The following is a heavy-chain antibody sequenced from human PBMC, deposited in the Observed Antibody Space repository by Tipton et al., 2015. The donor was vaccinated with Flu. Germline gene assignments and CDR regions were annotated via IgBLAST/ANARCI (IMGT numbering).Heavy chain of an antibody. D-gene: IGHD3-22*01. CDR2: SYYSGST. CDR1: GGSISSYY. V-gene: IGHV4-59*01. J-gene: IGHJ5*02. Sequence: TLSLTCTVSGGSISSYYWSWIRQPPGKGLEWIGYSYYSGSTNYNPSLKSRVTISVDTSKNQFSLKLSSVTAADAAVYYCARLYYYDSSCYYYGGWFDPWGQGTLVTVSS. CDR3: ARLYYYDSSCYYYGGWFDP.